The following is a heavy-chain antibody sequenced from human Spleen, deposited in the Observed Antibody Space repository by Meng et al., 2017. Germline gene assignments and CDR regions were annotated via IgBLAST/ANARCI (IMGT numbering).Heavy chain of an antibody. CDR1: GYTFTGYY. D-gene: IGHD3-9*01. CDR3: ARDPPYDIGDIDP. J-gene: IGHJ5*02. CDR2: INPNSGGT. Sequence: ASVKVSCKASGYTFTGYYMHWVRQAPGQGLEWMGWINPNSGGTNYAQKFQGRVTMTRDTSISTAYMELSRLRSDDTAVYYCARDPPYDIGDIDPWGQGTLVTGSS. V-gene: IGHV1-2*02.